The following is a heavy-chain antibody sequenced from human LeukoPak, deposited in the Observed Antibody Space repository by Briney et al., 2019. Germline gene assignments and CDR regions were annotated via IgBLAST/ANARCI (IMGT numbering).Heavy chain of an antibody. CDR2: ISLSGSGST. V-gene: IGHV4-59*08. Sequence: PSETLSLTCTVSGGSISTYYWSWIRQTPGKGLEWIAYISLSGSGSTKYNPSLKSRVTILVDASNNQFSLWLRSVTAADTAVYYCARSSSAYGDYVRFDPWGQGTLVTVSS. CDR1: GGSISTYY. CDR3: ARSSSAYGDYVRFDP. D-gene: IGHD4-17*01. J-gene: IGHJ5*02.